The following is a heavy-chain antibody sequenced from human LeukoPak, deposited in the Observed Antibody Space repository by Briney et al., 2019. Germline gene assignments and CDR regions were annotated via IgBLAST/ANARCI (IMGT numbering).Heavy chain of an antibody. V-gene: IGHV4-59*01. D-gene: IGHD4-23*01. Sequence: SETLSLTCTVSGPSISSYYWSSIRQPPGKGLEWIGYIHNSGSTNYNPSLKSRVTMSVDTSKNLFSLKLSSVTAADTAVYYCARVSYGGNSEGIWGQGSLVTVSS. CDR1: GPSISSYY. CDR3: ARVSYGGNSEGI. J-gene: IGHJ4*02. CDR2: IHNSGST.